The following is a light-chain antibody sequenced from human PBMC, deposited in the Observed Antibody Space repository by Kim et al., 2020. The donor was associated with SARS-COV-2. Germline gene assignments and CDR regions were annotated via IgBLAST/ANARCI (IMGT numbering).Light chain of an antibody. CDR2: DAS. CDR3: QQFNSYPLT. J-gene: IGKJ1*01. CDR1: QGISSA. Sequence: AIQLTQSPSSLSASVGDRVTITCRASQGISSALAWYQQKPGKAPKLLIYDASSLESGVPSRFSGSGSGTDFTLTISSLQPEDCATYYCQQFNSYPLTFGQGTKVDIK. V-gene: IGKV1-13*02.